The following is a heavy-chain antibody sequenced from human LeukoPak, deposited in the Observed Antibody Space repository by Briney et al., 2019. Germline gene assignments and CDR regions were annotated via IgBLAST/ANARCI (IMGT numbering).Heavy chain of an antibody. CDR3: ARVRYRLAETYIDY. V-gene: IGHV1-2*07. CDR1: GYIFTGYY. J-gene: IGHJ4*02. CDR2: INPNSGDT. D-gene: IGHD3-16*02. Sequence: VASVKLSCKASGYIFTGYYMHWVRQAPGQGLEWMGWINPNSGDTNYAHKFQGRVTMTRDTPISTAYMELSRLRSDNTAVYYCARVRYRLAETYIDYWGQGTLVTVSS.